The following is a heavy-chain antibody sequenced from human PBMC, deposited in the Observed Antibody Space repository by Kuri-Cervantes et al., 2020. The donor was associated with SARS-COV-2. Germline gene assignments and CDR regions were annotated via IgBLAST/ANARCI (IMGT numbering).Heavy chain of an antibody. CDR1: GYTFTAYA. CDR3: ARWVGTTHDAFDI. D-gene: IGHD1-26*01. V-gene: IGHV1-3*01. J-gene: IGHJ3*02. Sequence: ASVKVSCKASGYTFTAYAMHWVRQAPGQRLEWMGWINAGDGHTQYSQKFQDRVTISRDTSAITAYMELSSLRSEDTAVYYCARWVGTTHDAFDIWGQGTMVTVSS. CDR2: INAGDGHT.